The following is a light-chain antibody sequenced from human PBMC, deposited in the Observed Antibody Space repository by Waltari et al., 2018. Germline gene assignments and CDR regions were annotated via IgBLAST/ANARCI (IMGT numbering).Light chain of an antibody. Sequence: TLSVSPGERATLSCRANQSVSNNLAWYQQQPGQAPRLLIYGASTRATGLPARFSGSGSGTEFTLTISSLQSEDFAVYYCQQYNSWPLTFGGGTKVEIK. CDR2: GAS. V-gene: IGKV3-15*01. CDR3: QQYNSWPLT. J-gene: IGKJ4*01. CDR1: QSVSNN.